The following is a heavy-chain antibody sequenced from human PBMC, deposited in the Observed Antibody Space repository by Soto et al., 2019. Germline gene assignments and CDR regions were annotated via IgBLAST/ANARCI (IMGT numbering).Heavy chain of an antibody. CDR1: GFRFEQYV. V-gene: IGHV3-9*01. CDR3: LKDAPNASNDD. D-gene: IGHD3-16*01. CDR2: VSPTGDTV. Sequence: VQVVASGGGLVQPGRSLRLSCAVSGFRFEQYVMHWVRQAPGKGLECVSTVSPTGDTVAYADSVEGRFTVSRDNAKNSLYLQMNSLNGHDTAFYYCLKDAPNASNDDWGQGTLVTVSS. J-gene: IGHJ4*02.